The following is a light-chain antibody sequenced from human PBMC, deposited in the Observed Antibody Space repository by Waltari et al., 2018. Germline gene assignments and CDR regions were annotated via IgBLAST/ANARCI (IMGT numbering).Light chain of an antibody. CDR2: WAS. V-gene: IGKV4-1*01. Sequence: DIVMTQSPDSLAVSLGERATINCKSSQSFISSFNNKNYLTWFQQKAGEPPKLLIYWASTRESGVPDRFSGSGSGTDFTLTISGLQAEDVAVYYCQQYYDIPFTFGPGTKVEIK. CDR1: QSFISSFNNKNY. J-gene: IGKJ3*01. CDR3: QQYYDIPFT.